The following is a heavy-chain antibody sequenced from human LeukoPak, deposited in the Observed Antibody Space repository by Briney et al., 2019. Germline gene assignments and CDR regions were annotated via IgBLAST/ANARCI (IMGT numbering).Heavy chain of an antibody. CDR3: AKALKYYYDSSGYYSDAIDI. CDR1: GFTFDDYA. CDR2: ISWNSGSI. V-gene: IGHV3-9*03. D-gene: IGHD3-22*01. J-gene: IGHJ3*02. Sequence: GGSLRLSCAASGFTFDDYAMHWVRHAPGKGLEWVSGISWNSGSIGYADSVKGRFTISRDNAKNSLYLQMNSLRAEDMALYYCAKALKYYYDSSGYYSDAIDIWGQGTMVTVSS.